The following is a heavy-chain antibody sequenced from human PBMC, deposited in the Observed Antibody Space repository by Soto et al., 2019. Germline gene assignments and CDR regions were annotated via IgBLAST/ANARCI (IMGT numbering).Heavy chain of an antibody. CDR2: IGWSSVNI. V-gene: IGHV3-9*01. CDR1: GFTFDDYA. J-gene: IGHJ4*02. Sequence: GGSLRLSCAASGFTFDDYAMYWVRQAPGKGLEWVSCIGWSSVNIGYADSVKGRFTISRDNAKNSLYLQMNSLRAEDTALYYCTKSSDYEDGHFHXWGQGTLVTVSX. D-gene: IGHD3-10*01. CDR3: TKSSDYEDGHFHX.